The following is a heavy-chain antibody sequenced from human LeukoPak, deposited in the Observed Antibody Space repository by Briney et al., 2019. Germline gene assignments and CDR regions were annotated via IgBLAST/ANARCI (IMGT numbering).Heavy chain of an antibody. CDR3: ARGSQRITVFGVVTDY. J-gene: IGHJ4*02. CDR2: VYYTGST. V-gene: IGHV4-59*01. Sequence: PSETLSLTCTVSGGSISSYYWSWIRQPPGKVLEWIGYVYYTGSTNYNPSLKSRVTISVDTSKNHFSLELSSVTAADTAVYYCARGSQRITVFGVVTDYWGQGTLVTVSS. D-gene: IGHD3-3*01. CDR1: GGSISSYY.